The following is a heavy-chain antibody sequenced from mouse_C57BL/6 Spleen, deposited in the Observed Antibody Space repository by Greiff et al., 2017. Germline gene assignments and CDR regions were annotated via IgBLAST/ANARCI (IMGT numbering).Heavy chain of an antibody. CDR2: IDPEDGET. V-gene: IGHV14-2*01. CDR3: ARGAGSSPYYLDY. CDR1: GFNIKDYY. Sequence: EVQLQQSGAELVKPGASVKLSCTASGFNIKDYYMHWVKQRTEQGLEWIGRIDPEDGETKYAQKFQGKATITADTSSNTAYLQLSSLTSEDTAVYYCARGAGSSPYYLDYWGQGTTLTVSS. J-gene: IGHJ2*01. D-gene: IGHD1-1*01.